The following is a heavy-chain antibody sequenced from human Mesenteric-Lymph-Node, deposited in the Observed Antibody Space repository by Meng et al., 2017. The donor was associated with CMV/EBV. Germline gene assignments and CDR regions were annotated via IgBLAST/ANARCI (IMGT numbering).Heavy chain of an antibody. CDR1: GDSISSYY. Sequence: SETLSLTCTVSGDSISSYYWTWIRQPPGKGLEWIGYIYYSGSTNYNPSLKSRVTISVDTSKDQFSLKLSSVTAADTAVYYCARGGGKYYYGSGSPYYFDYWGQGTLVTVSS. CDR2: IYYSGST. J-gene: IGHJ4*02. D-gene: IGHD3-10*01. CDR3: ARGGGKYYYGSGSPYYFDY. V-gene: IGHV4-59*12.